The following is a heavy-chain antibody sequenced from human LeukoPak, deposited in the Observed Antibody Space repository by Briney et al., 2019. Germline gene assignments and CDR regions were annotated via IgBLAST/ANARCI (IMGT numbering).Heavy chain of an antibody. V-gene: IGHV3-7*03. D-gene: IGHD5-18*01. CDR1: GFTFSSYW. Sequence: GGSLRLSCAASGFTFSSYWMSWVRQAPGKGLEWVANIKQDGSEKYYVDSVKGRFTISRDNAKNSLYLQMNSLRAEDTAVYYCARADTAMVSPDAFDIWGQGTMVTVSS. J-gene: IGHJ3*02. CDR2: IKQDGSEK. CDR3: ARADTAMVSPDAFDI.